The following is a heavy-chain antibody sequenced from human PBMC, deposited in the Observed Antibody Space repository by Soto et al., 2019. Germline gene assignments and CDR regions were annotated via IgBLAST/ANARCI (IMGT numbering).Heavy chain of an antibody. Sequence: SLRLSCAASGFTCSSYAMHWVRQAPGKGLEWVAVISYDGSNKYYADSVKGRFTISRDNSKNTLYLQMNSLRAEDTAVYYCARDPMYYDFWSGYYHTGYYYYGMDVWGQGTTVTVSS. D-gene: IGHD3-3*01. CDR1: GFTCSSYA. V-gene: IGHV3-30-3*01. CDR3: ARDPMYYDFWSGYYHTGYYYYGMDV. CDR2: ISYDGSNK. J-gene: IGHJ6*02.